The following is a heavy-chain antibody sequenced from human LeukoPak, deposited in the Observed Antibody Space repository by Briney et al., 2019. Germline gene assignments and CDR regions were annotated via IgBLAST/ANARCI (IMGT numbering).Heavy chain of an antibody. V-gene: IGHV3-64*01. J-gene: IGHJ4*02. Sequence: GGSLRLSCAASGFAFSSYAMHWVRQAPGKGLEYVSAISSNGGSTYYANSVKGRFTISRDNSKNTLYLQMGCLRAEDMAVYYCARAGGYYYDSSGYNFDYWGQGTLVTVSS. CDR2: ISSNGGST. D-gene: IGHD3-22*01. CDR3: ARAGGYYYDSSGYNFDY. CDR1: GFAFSSYA.